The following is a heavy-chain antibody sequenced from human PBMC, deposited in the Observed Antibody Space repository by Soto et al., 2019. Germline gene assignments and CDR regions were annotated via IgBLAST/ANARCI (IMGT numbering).Heavy chain of an antibody. V-gene: IGHV1-69*01. CDR3: ARDPRSDYDILTADDAFDI. CDR1: GGTFSSYA. Sequence: QVQLVQSGAEVKKPGSSVKVSCKASGGTFSSYAISWVRQAPGQGLEWIGGIIPIFGTANYAQKFQGRVKITADESTSTAYMELSSLRSEDTAVYYCARDPRSDYDILTADDAFDIWGQGTMVTVSS. D-gene: IGHD3-9*01. J-gene: IGHJ3*02. CDR2: IIPIFGTA.